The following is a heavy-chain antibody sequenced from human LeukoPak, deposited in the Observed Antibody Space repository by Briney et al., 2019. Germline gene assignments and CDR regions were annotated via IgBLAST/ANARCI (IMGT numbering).Heavy chain of an antibody. Sequence: PSGTLSLTCAVSGASISTSHWWNWVRQSPGKGLEWIGQIYYSGSTYYNPSLKSRVTISVDTSKNQFSLKLSSVTVADTAVYYCARNYYYDFWSGYSKHYYYYYMDVWGKGTTVTVSS. CDR2: IYYSGST. D-gene: IGHD3-3*01. J-gene: IGHJ6*03. CDR3: ARNYYYDFWSGYSKHYYYYYMDV. V-gene: IGHV4-4*02. CDR1: GASISTSHW.